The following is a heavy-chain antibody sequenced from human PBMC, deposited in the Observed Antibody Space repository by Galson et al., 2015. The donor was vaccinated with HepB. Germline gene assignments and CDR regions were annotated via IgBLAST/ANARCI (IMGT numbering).Heavy chain of an antibody. CDR1: GFTFSSYA. D-gene: IGHD2-2*02. V-gene: IGHV3-23*01. CDR3: AKSLPRNPHRLLYRGEKYYFDY. J-gene: IGHJ4*02. Sequence: SLRLSCAASGFTFSSYAMSRVRQAPGKGLEWVSAISGSVGSTYYADSVKGRFTISRDNSENTLYLQMNSLRAEDTAVYYCAKSLPRNPHRLLYRGEKYYFDYWGQGTLVTVSS. CDR2: ISGSVGST.